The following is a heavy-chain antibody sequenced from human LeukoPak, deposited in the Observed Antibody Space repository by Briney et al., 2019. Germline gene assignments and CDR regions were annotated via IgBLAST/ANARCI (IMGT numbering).Heavy chain of an antibody. D-gene: IGHD6-13*01. J-gene: IGHJ2*01. CDR3: AKGYSEWYFDL. V-gene: IGHV3-30*18. CDR2: ISYDGSNK. Sequence: PGGSLRLSCAASGFTFSSYGMDWVRQAPGKGLEWVAVISYDGSNKYYADSVKGRFTISRDNSKNTLYLQMNSLRAEDTAVYYCAKGYSEWYFDLWGRGTLVTVSA. CDR1: GFTFSSYG.